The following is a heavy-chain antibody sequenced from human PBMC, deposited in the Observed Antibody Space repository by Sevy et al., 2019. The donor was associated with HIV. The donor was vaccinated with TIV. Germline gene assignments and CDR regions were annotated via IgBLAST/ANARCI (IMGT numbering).Heavy chain of an antibody. V-gene: IGHV3-73*01. D-gene: IGHD6-13*01. CDR1: GFTFSGSA. Sequence: GGSLRLSCAASGFTFSGSAMQWVRQASGKGLEWVGRIRSKGNSYATAYAESVKGRFTISRDDSKNTVYLQMNSLKTEDTAVYYCTRGGARDSSSWYDYFDYWGQGTLVTVSS. J-gene: IGHJ4*02. CDR3: TRGGARDSSSWYDYFDY. CDR2: IRSKGNSYAT.